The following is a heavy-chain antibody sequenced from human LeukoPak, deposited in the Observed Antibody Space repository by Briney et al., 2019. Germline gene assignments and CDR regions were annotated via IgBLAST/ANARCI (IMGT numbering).Heavy chain of an antibody. Sequence: GGSLRLSCAASGFTVSSNYMSWVRQAPGKGLEWVSVIYSGGSTYYADSVKGRFTISRDNSKNTLYLQMNSLRAEDTAVYYCAKSGYGGNSGDAFDIWGQGTMVTVSP. CDR1: GFTVSSNY. D-gene: IGHD4-23*01. CDR2: IYSGGST. J-gene: IGHJ3*02. V-gene: IGHV3-53*01. CDR3: AKSGYGGNSGDAFDI.